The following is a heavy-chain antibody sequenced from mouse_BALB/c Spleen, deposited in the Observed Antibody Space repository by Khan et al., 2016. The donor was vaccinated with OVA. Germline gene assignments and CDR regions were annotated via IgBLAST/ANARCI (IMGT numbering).Heavy chain of an antibody. Sequence: QVQLQQSGPELMKPGASVKISCKATGYTFSSYWIEWVKQRPGHGLEWIGEILPGSGSTNYTEKFKGQATFPADTSSNTAYMQISSLTSEDSAAYYCARALLVYAMDYWGQRASVTVSS. V-gene: IGHV1-9*01. CDR3: ARALLVYAMDY. CDR2: ILPGSGST. CDR1: GYTFSSYW. J-gene: IGHJ4*01.